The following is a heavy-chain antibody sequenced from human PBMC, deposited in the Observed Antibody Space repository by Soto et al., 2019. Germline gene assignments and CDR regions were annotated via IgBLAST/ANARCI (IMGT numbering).Heavy chain of an antibody. CDR2: LYYTGTT. J-gene: IGHJ6*02. CDR1: GDSVSSGSYY. Sequence: QVQLQESGPGLVKPSETLSLTCTVSGDSVSSGSYYWTWIRQPPGKGLEWIGYLYYTGTTNYNPSLKSRVTMSLDTSSNQFSLRLSSVTAAHTAVYFCARTFCSTTSCQAHGMDVWGQGTSVTVSS. D-gene: IGHD2-2*01. CDR3: ARTFCSTTSCQAHGMDV. V-gene: IGHV4-61*01.